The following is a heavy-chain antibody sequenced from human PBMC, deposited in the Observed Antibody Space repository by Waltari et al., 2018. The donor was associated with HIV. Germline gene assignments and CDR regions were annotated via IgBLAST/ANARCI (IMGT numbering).Heavy chain of an antibody. CDR2: MSKDSCYK. D-gene: IGHD3-16*01. Sequence: DVQLVESGGGLVKPGGSLRLACAGSGFSFSYYSMNWVRQAPGKGWEWVSSMSKDSCYKYYADSVKGRFTISRDNARNSLFLQMNSLRADDTAVYYCVRGGEGTYGDYWGQGTLVTVSS. J-gene: IGHJ4*02. CDR1: GFSFSYYS. V-gene: IGHV3-21*01. CDR3: VRGGEGTYGDY.